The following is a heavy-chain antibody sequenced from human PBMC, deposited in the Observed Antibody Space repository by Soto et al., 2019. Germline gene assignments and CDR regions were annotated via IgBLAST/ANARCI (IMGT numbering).Heavy chain of an antibody. CDR1: GYTFTGYY. Sequence: RASVKVSCKASGYTFTGYYVHWVRQAPGQGLEWMGWINPNSGGTIYSQKFQGRVTMTRDTSISTAYMELSSLRFDDTAVYYCATTGNFGSGTSFRVDYWGLRNLVTV. J-gene: IGHJ4*01. V-gene: IGHV1-2*02. D-gene: IGHD3-10*01. CDR3: ATTGNFGSGTSFRVDY. CDR2: INPNSGGT.